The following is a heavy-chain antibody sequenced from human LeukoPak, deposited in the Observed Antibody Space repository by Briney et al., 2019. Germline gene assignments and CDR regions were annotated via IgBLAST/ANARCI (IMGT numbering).Heavy chain of an antibody. CDR1: GGSISSSSYY. CDR2: IYYSGST. D-gene: IGHD1-26*01. J-gene: IGHJ4*02. CDR3: ARDRYSGSYYVDY. V-gene: IGHV4-39*07. Sequence: PSETLSLTCTVSGGSISSSSYYWGWIRQSPGKGLEWIGSIYYSGSTYYNPSLKSRVTISVDTSKNQFSLKLSSVTAADTAVYYCARDRYSGSYYVDYWGQGTLVTVSS.